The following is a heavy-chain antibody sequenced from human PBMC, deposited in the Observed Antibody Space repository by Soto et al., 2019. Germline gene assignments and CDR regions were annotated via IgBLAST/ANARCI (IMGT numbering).Heavy chain of an antibody. Sequence: PSETLSLTCTVSGGSLSSSSYYWGWIRQPPGKGLEWIGSIYYSGYTYYNPSLKSRVTISVDTSKNQFSLKLSSVTAADTAVYYCARHNGPGYGGYHYDMDVWGRRTTVIVSS. CDR2: IYYSGYT. V-gene: IGHV4-39*01. D-gene: IGHD4-17*01. CDR3: ARHNGPGYGGYHYDMDV. J-gene: IGHJ6*02. CDR1: GGSLSSSSYY.